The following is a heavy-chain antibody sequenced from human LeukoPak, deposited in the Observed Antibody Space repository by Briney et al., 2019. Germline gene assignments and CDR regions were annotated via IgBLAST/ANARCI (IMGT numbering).Heavy chain of an antibody. CDR1: VYTLTSYD. D-gene: IGHD3-10*01. Sequence: ASVKVSCEASVYTLTSYDINWVPRATGQGVGWVGWINPNSGHTVYAQKFEGRVAIKRNTSIRTVYMGQSSEIWGDTGVYYCARGRATMVQGVIFLTMLGGEYDPWGQRTLVTVSS. CDR3: ARGRATMVQGVIFLTMLGGEYDP. CDR2: INPNSGHT. J-gene: IGHJ5*02. V-gene: IGHV1-8*03.